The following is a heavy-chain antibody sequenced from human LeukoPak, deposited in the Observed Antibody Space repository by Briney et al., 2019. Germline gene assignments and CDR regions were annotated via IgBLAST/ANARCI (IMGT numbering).Heavy chain of an antibody. D-gene: IGHD3-10*01. J-gene: IGHJ3*02. Sequence: GGSLRLSCAASGFTVSSNYMSWVRQAPGKGLEWVSGIYSGGSTYYADSVKGRFTISRDNSKNRLYLQMNSLRAEDTAVYYCARDGDWGFGEFVGAFDIWGQGTMVTVSS. CDR2: IYSGGST. V-gene: IGHV3-53*01. CDR1: GFTVSSNY. CDR3: ARDGDWGFGEFVGAFDI.